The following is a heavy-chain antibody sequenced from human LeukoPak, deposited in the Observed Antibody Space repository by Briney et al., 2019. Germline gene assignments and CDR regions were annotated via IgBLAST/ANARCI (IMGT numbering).Heavy chain of an antibody. CDR2: IYYSGST. CDR3: TRLANTAYYDFWSGYFPNWFDP. CDR1: GGSISSSSYY. Sequence: SETLSLTCTVSGGSISSSSYYWRWLRQPPGTGLEWIGSIYYSGSTYYNPSLKSRVTISVDTSKNQFSLKLSSVTAADTAVYYCTRLANTAYYDFWSGYFPNWFDPWGQGTLVTVSS. V-gene: IGHV4-39*01. J-gene: IGHJ5*02. D-gene: IGHD3-3*01.